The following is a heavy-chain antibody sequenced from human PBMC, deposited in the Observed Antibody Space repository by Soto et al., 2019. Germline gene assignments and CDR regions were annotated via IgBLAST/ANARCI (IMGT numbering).Heavy chain of an antibody. V-gene: IGHV3-15*07. Sequence: EVQLVESGGGLVKPGGSLRLSCAASGFTFSNAWMNWVRQAPGKGLEWVGRIKSKTDGGTTDYAAPVKGRFTISRDDSKNTLYLQMNSLKTEDTAVYYCTTEGLYSSGYYPSEGYYGMDVWGQGTTVTVSS. CDR1: GFTFSNAW. D-gene: IGHD3-22*01. CDR2: IKSKTDGGTT. CDR3: TTEGLYSSGYYPSEGYYGMDV. J-gene: IGHJ6*02.